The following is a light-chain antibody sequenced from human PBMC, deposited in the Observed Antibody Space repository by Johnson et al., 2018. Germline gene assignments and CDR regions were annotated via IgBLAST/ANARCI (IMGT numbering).Light chain of an antibody. CDR3: GTWDSSLSAGNV. Sequence: QSVLTQPPSVSAAPGQKVTISCSGSSSNIGNNYVSWYQPLPGTAPKLLIYENNKRPSGIPDRFSGSKSGTSATLGITGLQTGDEADYYCGTWDSSLSAGNVFGTGTNVTVL. CDR2: ENN. CDR1: SSNIGNNY. V-gene: IGLV1-51*02. J-gene: IGLJ1*01.